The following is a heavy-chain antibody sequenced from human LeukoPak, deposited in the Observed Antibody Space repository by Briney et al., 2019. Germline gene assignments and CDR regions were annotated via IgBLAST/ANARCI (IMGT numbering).Heavy chain of an antibody. D-gene: IGHD1-26*01. V-gene: IGHV3-48*01. Sequence: GGSLRLSCAASGFTFSSYSMNWVRQAPGKGLEWVSYITSSSNTIYYADSVKGRFTISRDNSKNTLYLQMNSLRAEDTAVYYCARTSGSYWGSYFDYWGQGTLVTVSS. CDR1: GFTFSSYS. CDR3: ARTSGSYWGSYFDY. J-gene: IGHJ4*02. CDR2: ITSSSNTI.